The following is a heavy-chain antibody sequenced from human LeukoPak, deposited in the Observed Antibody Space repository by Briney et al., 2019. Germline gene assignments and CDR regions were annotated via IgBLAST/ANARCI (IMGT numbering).Heavy chain of an antibody. J-gene: IGHJ3*02. CDR2: INPNSGGT. V-gene: IGHV1-2*02. D-gene: IGHD3-22*01. Sequence: ASVKVPCKASGYTFTGYYMHWVRQAPGQGLEWMGWINPNSGGTNYAQKFQGRVTMTRDTSISTAYMELSRLRSDDTAVYYCARSDYYYDSRELDAFDIWGQGTMVTVSS. CDR1: GYTFTGYY. CDR3: ARSDYYYDSRELDAFDI.